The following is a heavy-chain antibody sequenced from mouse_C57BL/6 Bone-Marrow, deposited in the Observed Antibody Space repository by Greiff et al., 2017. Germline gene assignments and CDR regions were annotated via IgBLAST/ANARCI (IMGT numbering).Heavy chain of an antibody. CDR2: ISSGGDYI. D-gene: IGHD2-4*01. J-gene: IGHJ4*01. CDR1: GFTFSSYA. Sequence: EVMLVASGEGLVKPGGSLKLSCAASGFTFSSYAMSWVRQTPEKRLEWVAYISSGGDYIYYADTVKGRFTISRDNARNTLYLQMSSLKSEDTAMYYCTRGGVYDYDGGGYYYAMDYWGQGTSVTVSS. CDR3: TRGGVYDYDGGGYYYAMDY. V-gene: IGHV5-9-1*02.